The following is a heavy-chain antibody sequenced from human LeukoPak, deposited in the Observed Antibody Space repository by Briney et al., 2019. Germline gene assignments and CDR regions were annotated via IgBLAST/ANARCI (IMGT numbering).Heavy chain of an antibody. J-gene: IGHJ4*02. Sequence: GGSLRLSCTASGFTFSGYWMHWVRQAPGKGLVWVSRINSDGSSISYADSVKGRFTISRDNAKNTLYLQMNSLRAEDTAVYYCAREVHSFDYWGQGTLVTVSS. CDR2: INSDGSSI. V-gene: IGHV3-74*01. CDR1: GFTFSGYW. CDR3: AREVHSFDY. D-gene: IGHD1-1*01.